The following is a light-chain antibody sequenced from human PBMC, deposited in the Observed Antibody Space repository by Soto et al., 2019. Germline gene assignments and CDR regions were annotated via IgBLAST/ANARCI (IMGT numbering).Light chain of an antibody. CDR2: DVT. J-gene: IGLJ1*01. CDR3: SSYTTRNTEA. Sequence: QSVLNQPASVSGSPGQSITISCIGNSSDVGAFNYVSWYQHHPGKAPKLIIYDVTDRPSGVSNRFSASKSGNTASLTISGLQAEDEADYYCSSYTTRNTEAFGTGTKVTVL. CDR1: SSDVGAFNY. V-gene: IGLV2-14*03.